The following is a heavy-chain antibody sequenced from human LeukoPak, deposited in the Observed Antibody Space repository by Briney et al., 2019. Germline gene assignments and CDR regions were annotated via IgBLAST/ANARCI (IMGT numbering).Heavy chain of an antibody. D-gene: IGHD3-22*01. CDR2: ISSSSSYI. CDR1: GFTFCSYS. Sequence: GGSLRLSCAASGFTFCSYSMNWVRQAPGKGLEWVSSISSSSSYIFYADSVKGRFTISRDNAKNSLYLQMNSLRAEDTAVYYCARDYYDSSGYYHGDYWGQGTLVTVSS. J-gene: IGHJ4*02. V-gene: IGHV3-21*01. CDR3: ARDYYDSSGYYHGDY.